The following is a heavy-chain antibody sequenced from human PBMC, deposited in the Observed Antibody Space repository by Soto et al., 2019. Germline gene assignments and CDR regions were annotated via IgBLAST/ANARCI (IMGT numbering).Heavy chain of an antibody. Sequence: ASVKVSCKVSGYTLTELSMHWVRQAPGKGLEWMGGFDPEDGETIYAQKFQGRVTMTEDTSTDTAYMELSSLRSEDTAVYYCATSSGWMGYPDYWGQGTLVTVSS. CDR2: FDPEDGET. CDR1: GYTLTELS. CDR3: ATSSGWMGYPDY. V-gene: IGHV1-24*01. D-gene: IGHD6-19*01. J-gene: IGHJ4*02.